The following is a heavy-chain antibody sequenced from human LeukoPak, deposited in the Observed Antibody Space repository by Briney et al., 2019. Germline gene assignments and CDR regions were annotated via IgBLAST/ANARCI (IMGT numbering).Heavy chain of an antibody. CDR1: GFTFSSFG. D-gene: IGHD3-10*01. CDR3: ARNYGSGSYYPPPGY. J-gene: IGHJ4*02. V-gene: IGHV3-33*01. Sequence: GGSLRLSCAASGFTFSSFGVHWVRQAPGKGLEWVAVIWYDGSNKYYADSVKGRFTISRDNSKNTLYLQMNSLRAEDTAVYYCARNYGSGSYYPPPGYWGQGTLVTVSS. CDR2: IWYDGSNK.